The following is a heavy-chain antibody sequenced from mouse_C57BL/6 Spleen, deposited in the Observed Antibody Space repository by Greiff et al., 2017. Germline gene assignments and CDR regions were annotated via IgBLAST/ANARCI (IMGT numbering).Heavy chain of an antibody. J-gene: IGHJ3*01. V-gene: IGHV1-42*01. Sequence: VQLQQSGPELVKPGASVKISCKASGYSFTGYYMNWVKQSPEKSLEWIGEINPSTGGTTYNQKFKAKATLTVDKSSSTAYMQLKSLTSEDSAVYYCARGVYYDYDSWFAYWGQGTLVTVSA. CDR3: ARGVYYDYDSWFAY. CDR1: GYSFTGYY. CDR2: INPSTGGT. D-gene: IGHD2-4*01.